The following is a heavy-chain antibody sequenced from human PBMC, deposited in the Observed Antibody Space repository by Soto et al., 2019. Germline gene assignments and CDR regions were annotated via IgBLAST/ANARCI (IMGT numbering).Heavy chain of an antibody. CDR3: ARAYSPGLFDP. D-gene: IGHD2-15*01. Sequence: QVQLVQSGAEVKKPGASVKVSCKASGYTFTSYGISWVRQAPGQGLEWMGWISANNGNTKYTQNFQGRVTMTTDTSTSTAYMELRSLRSDDTAVYYCARAYSPGLFDPWGQGTLVTVSS. J-gene: IGHJ5*02. CDR2: ISANNGNT. CDR1: GYTFTSYG. V-gene: IGHV1-18*01.